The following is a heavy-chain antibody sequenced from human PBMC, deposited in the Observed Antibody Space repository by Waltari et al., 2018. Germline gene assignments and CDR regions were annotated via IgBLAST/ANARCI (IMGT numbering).Heavy chain of an antibody. D-gene: IGHD2-21*02. CDR3: TRGAREEVVVTYLDWKFDV. Sequence: EVQLVESGGGLVRPGGSLRLSCVASGFTFSDYTMSWVRHTPARGLEWVSSISGRTTYIYYADSVKGRFAISRDNARTSLDLQMNSLKVEDTAVYYCTRGAREEVVVTYLDWKFDVRGRGTLVTVSS. CDR1: GFTFSDYT. J-gene: IGHJ2*01. V-gene: IGHV3-21*01. CDR2: ISGRTTYI.